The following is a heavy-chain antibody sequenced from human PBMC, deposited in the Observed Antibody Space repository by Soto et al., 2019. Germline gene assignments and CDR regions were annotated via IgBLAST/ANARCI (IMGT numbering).Heavy chain of an antibody. CDR3: ARQWTTVVTQAYFDY. Sequence: SETLSLTCIVSGESISSSSYYWGWIRQPPGKGLEWIGSIYHSGRTYYNPSLKSRVSISIDTSKNQFSLKLSSVTAADTALYYCARQWTTVVTQAYFDYWGQGALVTVSS. D-gene: IGHD2-21*02. CDR2: IYHSGRT. J-gene: IGHJ4*02. CDR1: GESISSSSYY. V-gene: IGHV4-39*01.